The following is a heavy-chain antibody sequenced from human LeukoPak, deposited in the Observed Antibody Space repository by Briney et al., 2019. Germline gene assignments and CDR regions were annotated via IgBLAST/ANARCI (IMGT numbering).Heavy chain of an antibody. CDR1: GDSSRSSSYY. Sequence: PSETLSLTCTVSGDSSRSSSYYWGWIRQPPGKGLEWIGSMSYSGSTDYNTSLKSRVTISVDTSKNQFSLKLSSVTAADTAVYYCARHFATMVNGYFDSWGQGTLVTVSS. J-gene: IGHJ4*02. CDR3: ARHFATMVNGYFDS. V-gene: IGHV4-39*01. D-gene: IGHD4-23*01. CDR2: MSYSGST.